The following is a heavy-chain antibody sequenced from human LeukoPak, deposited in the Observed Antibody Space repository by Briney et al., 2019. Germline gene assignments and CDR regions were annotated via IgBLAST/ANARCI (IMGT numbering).Heavy chain of an antibody. Sequence: GGPLRLSCAASGFTFSSYGMHWVRQAPGKGLEWVAVISYDGSNKYYADSVKGRFTISRDNSKNTLYLQMNSLRAEDTAVYYCAKDLSSWFQGFDPWGQGTLVAVSS. CDR1: GFTFSSYG. J-gene: IGHJ5*02. D-gene: IGHD6-13*01. CDR2: ISYDGSNK. V-gene: IGHV3-30*18. CDR3: AKDLSSWFQGFDP.